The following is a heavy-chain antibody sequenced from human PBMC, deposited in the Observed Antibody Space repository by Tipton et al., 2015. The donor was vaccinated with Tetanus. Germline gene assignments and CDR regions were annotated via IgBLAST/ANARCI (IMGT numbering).Heavy chain of an antibody. D-gene: IGHD1-26*01. CDR3: ANWYSGTYCVHR. V-gene: IGHV3-33*06. CDR2: VFYDGSAK. CDR1: GFSFSNYG. J-gene: IGHJ1*01. Sequence: QLVQSGGGVVQPGRSLRLSCAASGFSFSNYGMHWVRQAPGKGLEWVGIVFYDGSAKYYADSVKGRFTISRDNSKNTQYLQMNSLRAEDTGLYYCANWYSGTYCVHRWGQGTLVTVSS.